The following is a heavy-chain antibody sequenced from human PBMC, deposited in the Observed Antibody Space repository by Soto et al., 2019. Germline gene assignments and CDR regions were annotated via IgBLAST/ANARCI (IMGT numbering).Heavy chain of an antibody. V-gene: IGHV3-33*01. CDR3: ARDLAAYYYDSSGNTPNWFDP. Sequence: GGSLRLSCAASGFTFSSYGMHWVRQAPGKGLEWVAVIWYDGSNKYYADSVKGRFTISRDNSKNTLYLQMNSLRAEDTAVYYCARDLAAYYYDSSGNTPNWFDPWGQGTLVTVSS. J-gene: IGHJ5*02. D-gene: IGHD3-22*01. CDR2: IWYDGSNK. CDR1: GFTFSSYG.